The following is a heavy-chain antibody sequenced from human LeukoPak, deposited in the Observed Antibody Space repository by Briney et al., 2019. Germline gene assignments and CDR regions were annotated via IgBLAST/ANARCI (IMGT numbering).Heavy chain of an antibody. D-gene: IGHD3-22*01. Sequence: GASVKVSCKASGGTFSSYAISWVRQAPGQGLEWMGGIIPIFGTANYAQKFQGRVTITADESTGTAYMELSSLRSEDTAVYYCARDNEDYDSSHNAFDIWGQGTTVTVSS. CDR1: GGTFSSYA. J-gene: IGHJ3*02. CDR2: IIPIFGTA. CDR3: ARDNEDYDSSHNAFDI. V-gene: IGHV1-69*01.